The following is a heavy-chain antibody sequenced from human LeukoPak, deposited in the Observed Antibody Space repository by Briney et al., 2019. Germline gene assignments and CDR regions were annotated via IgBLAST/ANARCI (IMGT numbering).Heavy chain of an antibody. V-gene: IGHV4-38-2*01. CDR2: IFYSGTT. J-gene: IGHJ4*02. CDR1: DYSITNGRY. CDR3: ARFDFWSGFDY. D-gene: IGHD3-3*01. Sequence: SETPSLTCAVSDYSITNGRYWGWIRQSPGKGLEFIGNIFYSGTTYYNPSLKSRVTISVDTSKNEFSLKLTAVTAADTAIYYCARFDFWSGFDYWGQGSRVTVSS.